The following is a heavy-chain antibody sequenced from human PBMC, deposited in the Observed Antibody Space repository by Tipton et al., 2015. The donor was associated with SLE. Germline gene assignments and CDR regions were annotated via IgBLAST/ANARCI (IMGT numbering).Heavy chain of an antibody. CDR2: ISSSSSYI. CDR3: ARDGEGGATPFDY. CDR1: GFTFSSYS. D-gene: IGHD1-26*01. V-gene: IGHV3-21*03. J-gene: IGHJ4*02. Sequence: SLRLSCAASGFTFSSYSMNWVRQAPGKGLEWVSSISSSSSYIYYADSVKGRFTISRDNAKNSPYLQMNSLRAEDTAVYYCARDGEGGATPFDYWGQGTLVTVSS.